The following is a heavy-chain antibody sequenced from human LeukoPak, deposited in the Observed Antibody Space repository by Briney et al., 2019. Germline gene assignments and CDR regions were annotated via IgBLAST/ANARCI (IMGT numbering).Heavy chain of an antibody. Sequence: GASVKVSCKASGYTFTGYYMHWARQAPGQGLEWMGWINPNSGGTNYAQKFQGRVTMTRDTSISTAYMELSRLGSDDTAVYYCARGVGYSYGPLDYYYGMDVGGQGTTVTVSS. J-gene: IGHJ6*02. V-gene: IGHV1-2*02. CDR2: INPNSGGT. CDR3: ARGVGYSYGPLDYYYGMDV. CDR1: GYTFTGYY. D-gene: IGHD5-18*01.